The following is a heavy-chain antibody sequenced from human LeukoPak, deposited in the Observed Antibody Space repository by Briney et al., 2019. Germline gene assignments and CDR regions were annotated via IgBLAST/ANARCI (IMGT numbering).Heavy chain of an antibody. Sequence: GASVKVSCKASRYTFTSYGISWVRQAPGQGLEGMGGIIPIFGTANYAQKFQGRVTITTDESTSTAYMELSSLRSEDTAVYYCARDSLSVSDYYYYMDVWGKGTTVTVSS. J-gene: IGHJ6*03. CDR2: IIPIFGTA. CDR3: ARDSLSVSDYYYYMDV. V-gene: IGHV1-69*05. CDR1: RYTFTSYG.